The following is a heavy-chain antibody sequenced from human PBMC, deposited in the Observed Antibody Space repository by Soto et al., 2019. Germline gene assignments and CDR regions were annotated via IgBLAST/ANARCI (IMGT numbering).Heavy chain of an antibody. CDR2: IYYSGST. D-gene: IGHD6-6*01. V-gene: IGHV4-31*03. CDR1: DAEIVSGGYF. J-gene: IGHJ6*02. CDR3: AREGAAPYYYYGMDV. Sequence: PSVTLSLNCFISDAEIVSGGYFSTCICQHPGKGLEWIGFIYYSGSTYYNPSLKSRVTISVDTSKNQFSLKLSSVTAADTAVYYCAREGAAPYYYYGMDVWGQGTTVT.